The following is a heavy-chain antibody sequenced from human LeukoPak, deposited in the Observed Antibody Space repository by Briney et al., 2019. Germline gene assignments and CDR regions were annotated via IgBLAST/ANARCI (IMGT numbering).Heavy chain of an antibody. J-gene: IGHJ4*02. CDR3: ARGAVGYDFWSGYYPLEYYFDY. Sequence: SETLSLTCAVYGGSFSGYCWSWIRQPPGKGLEWIGEINHSGSTNYNPSLKSRVTISVDTSKNQFSLKLSSVTAADTAVYYCARGAVGYDFWSGYYPLEYYFDYWGQGTLVTVSS. CDR2: INHSGST. D-gene: IGHD3-3*01. CDR1: GGSFSGYC. V-gene: IGHV4-34*01.